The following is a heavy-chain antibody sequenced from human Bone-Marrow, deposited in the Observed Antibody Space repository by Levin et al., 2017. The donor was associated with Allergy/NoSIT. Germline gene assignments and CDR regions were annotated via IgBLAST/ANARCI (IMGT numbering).Heavy chain of an antibody. D-gene: IGHD4-23*01. V-gene: IGHV3-49*04. Sequence: TGGSLRLSCSASGFTFDDYPMTWVRQAPGKGLEWVGFLKNKASGGTTEFAASVKGRFTISIDDSKSIAYLQMNSLKIEDTAVYFCARRGGISSYFPYYFDYWGQGTLVTVSS. J-gene: IGHJ4*02. CDR2: LKNKASGGTT. CDR3: ARRGGISSYFPYYFDY. CDR1: GFTFDDYP.